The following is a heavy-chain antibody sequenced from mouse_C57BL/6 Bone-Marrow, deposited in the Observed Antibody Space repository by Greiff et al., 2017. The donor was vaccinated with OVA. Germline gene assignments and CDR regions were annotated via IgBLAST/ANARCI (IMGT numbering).Heavy chain of an antibody. CDR3: TTPAVVATGDYAMDY. CDR2: IDPENGDT. V-gene: IGHV14-4*01. CDR1: GFNIKDDY. J-gene: IGHJ4*01. Sequence: EVKVVESGAELVRPGASVKLSCTASGFNIKDDYMHWVKQRPEQGLEWIGWIDPENGDTEYASKFQGKATITADTSSNTAYLQLSSLTSEDTAVYYCTTPAVVATGDYAMDYWGQGTSVTVSS. D-gene: IGHD1-1*01.